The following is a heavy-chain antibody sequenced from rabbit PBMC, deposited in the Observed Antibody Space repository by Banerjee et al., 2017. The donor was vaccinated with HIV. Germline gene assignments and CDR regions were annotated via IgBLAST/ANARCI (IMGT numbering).Heavy chain of an antibody. V-gene: IGHV1S40*01. CDR3: ARDHAGVDYAIDL. CDR2: IYTSSGGT. J-gene: IGHJ3*01. Sequence: QSLEESGGGLVQPEGSPTLTCTASGFSFSNNYHMCWVRQAPGKGLEWIACIYTSSGGTYYASWAKGRFTISKTSSTTVTLQMTSLTVADTATYFCARDHAGVDYAIDLWGQGTLVTVS. D-gene: IGHD4-2*01. CDR1: GFSFSNNYH.